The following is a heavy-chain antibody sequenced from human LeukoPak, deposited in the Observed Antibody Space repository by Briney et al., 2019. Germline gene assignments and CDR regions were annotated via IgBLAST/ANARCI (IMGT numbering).Heavy chain of an antibody. Sequence: PGGSLRLSCAASGFTFSDYYMSWIRQAPGKGLEWVSYISSSGSTIYYADSVKGRFTISRDNAKNSLYLQMNSLRAEDTAVYYCARDLSYYTKYSSPHWFDPWGQGTLVTVSS. CDR3: ARDLSYYTKYSSPHWFDP. CDR1: GFTFSDYY. V-gene: IGHV3-11*01. CDR2: ISSSGSTI. D-gene: IGHD6-6*01. J-gene: IGHJ5*02.